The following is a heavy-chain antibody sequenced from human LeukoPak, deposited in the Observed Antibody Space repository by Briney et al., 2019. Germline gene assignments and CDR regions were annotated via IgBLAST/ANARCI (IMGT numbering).Heavy chain of an antibody. Sequence: GGSLRLSCAASGFTFSDYYMSWIRQAPGKGLEWVSSISSSSSYIYYADSVKGRFTISRDNAKNSLYLQMNSLRAEDTAVYYCASQPYSSSLYYFDYWGQGTLVTVSS. V-gene: IGHV3-11*06. D-gene: IGHD6-13*01. CDR2: ISSSSSYI. J-gene: IGHJ4*02. CDR3: ASQPYSSSLYYFDY. CDR1: GFTFSDYY.